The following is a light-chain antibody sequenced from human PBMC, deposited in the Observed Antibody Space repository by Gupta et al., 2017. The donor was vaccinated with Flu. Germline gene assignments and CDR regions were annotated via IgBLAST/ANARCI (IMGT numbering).Light chain of an antibody. CDR2: EIS. CDR1: QSLQHSNGKTY. CDR3: MQSLHLPYT. V-gene: IGKV2D-29*01. J-gene: IGKJ2*01. Sequence: VTPGQPASISCQSSQSLQHSNGKTYLYWYLHKAGQPPRLLIYEISNRYFGVPDRVSGSGSGTDFTLKIDRVEAEDVGIYYCMQSLHLPYTFGQGSKLEIK.